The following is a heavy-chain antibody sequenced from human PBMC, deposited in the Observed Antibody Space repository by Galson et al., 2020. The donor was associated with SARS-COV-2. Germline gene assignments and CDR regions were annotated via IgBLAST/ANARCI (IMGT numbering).Heavy chain of an antibody. CDR2: IYYSGSN. J-gene: IGHJ6*02. CDR3: ARHMHITAAGISKTYFYYGMDV. D-gene: IGHD6-13*01. CDR1: GGSISRYY. Sequence: ETSETLSLTCTVSGGSISRYYWSWIRQPPGKGLEWIGCIYYSGSNNYNPSLKSRVTISVDTSNNQFSLKLSSVTAADTAVYYCARHMHITAAGISKTYFYYGMDVWGQGTTVTVSS. V-gene: IGHV4-59*08.